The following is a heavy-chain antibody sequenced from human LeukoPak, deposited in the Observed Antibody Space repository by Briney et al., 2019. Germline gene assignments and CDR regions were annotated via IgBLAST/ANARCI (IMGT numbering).Heavy chain of an antibody. Sequence: SETLSLTCTVSGGSISSSSYYWSWIRQPPGKGLEWIGYIYYSGSTNYNPSLKSRVTISVDTSKNQFSLKLSSVTAADTAVYYCARFVGWLQFGYFDYWGQGTLVSVSS. CDR3: ARFVGWLQFGYFDY. V-gene: IGHV4-61*01. J-gene: IGHJ4*02. D-gene: IGHD5-24*01. CDR2: IYYSGST. CDR1: GGSISSSSYY.